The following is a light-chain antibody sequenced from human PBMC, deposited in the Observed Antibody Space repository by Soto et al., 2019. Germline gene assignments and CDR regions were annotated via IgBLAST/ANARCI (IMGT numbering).Light chain of an antibody. CDR3: PQYNRYWT. CDR2: TAS. CDR1: QSISSW. V-gene: IGKV1-5*03. Sequence: DIQMTQSPFTLSSSLGYRLTITDRASQSISSWLAWYQQKPGKPPKILIYTASSFERGVQSRFSGSGSGTEFTLTISSMQPDEFATYYCPQYNRYWTVGQVTKGAI. J-gene: IGKJ1*01.